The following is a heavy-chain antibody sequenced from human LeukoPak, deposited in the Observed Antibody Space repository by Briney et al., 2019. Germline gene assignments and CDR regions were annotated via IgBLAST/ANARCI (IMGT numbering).Heavy chain of an antibody. CDR1: GFTFSSYA. CDR2: ISGSGGST. J-gene: IGHJ4*02. V-gene: IGHV3-23*01. D-gene: IGHD1-26*01. Sequence: PGGSLRLSCAASGFTFSSYAMSWVRQAPGKGLEWVSAISGSGGSTYYADSVRGRFTISRDNSKNTLYLQMNSLRAEDTAVYYCANLAGGSYVWIDYWGQGTLVTVSS. CDR3: ANLAGGSYVWIDY.